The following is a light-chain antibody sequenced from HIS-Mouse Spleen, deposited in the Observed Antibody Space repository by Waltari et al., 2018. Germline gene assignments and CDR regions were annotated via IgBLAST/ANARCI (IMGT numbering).Light chain of an antibody. CDR2: DDS. V-gene: IGLV3-21*02. J-gene: IGLJ3*02. CDR3: QVWDSSSDHRV. Sequence: SYVLTQPPSVSVAPGQTARITCGGNNIGRKRVHWYQQKQGQAPVVVVYDDSDRPSGIPERFSGSNSGNTATLTISRVEAGDEADYYCQVWDSSSDHRVFGGGTKLTVL. CDR1: NIGRKR.